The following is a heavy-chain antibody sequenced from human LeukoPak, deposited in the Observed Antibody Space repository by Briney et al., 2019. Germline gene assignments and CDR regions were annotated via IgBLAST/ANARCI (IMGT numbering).Heavy chain of an antibody. V-gene: IGHV3-7*01. CDR2: IKQDGSEK. D-gene: IGHD1-26*01. CDR3: ARGSGSYYEGYIDY. J-gene: IGHJ4*02. Sequence: GGSLRLSCAASGFTFSSYWMSWVRQAPGRGLEWVANIKQDGSEKYYVDSVKGRFTISRDNAKNSLYLQMNSLRAEDTAVYYCARGSGSYYEGYIDYWGQGTLVTVSS. CDR1: GFTFSSYW.